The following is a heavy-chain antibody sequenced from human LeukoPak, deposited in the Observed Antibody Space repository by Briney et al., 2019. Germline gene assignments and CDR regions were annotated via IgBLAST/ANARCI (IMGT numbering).Heavy chain of an antibody. D-gene: IGHD6-19*01. Sequence: GGSLRLSCAASGLSVSSNYMSWVRQAPGKGPEWVSVIHSGGSTYYVDSVKGRFTISRDYSKNTLYLQMTSLRAEDTAVYYCARGVSSSGWGTFDDWGQGTLATVSS. CDR3: ARGVSSSGWGTFDD. CDR2: IHSGGST. CDR1: GLSVSSNY. V-gene: IGHV3-53*01. J-gene: IGHJ4*02.